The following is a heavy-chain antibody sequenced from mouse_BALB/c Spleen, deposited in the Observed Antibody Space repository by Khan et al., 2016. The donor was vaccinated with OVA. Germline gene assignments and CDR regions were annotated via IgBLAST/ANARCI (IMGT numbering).Heavy chain of an antibody. V-gene: IGHV2-6-4*01. CDR1: GFSLSRYN. Sequence: QVQLKQSGPGLVAPSQSLSITCTVSGFSLSRYNIHWVRQPPGKGLEWLGMIWGGGGTDYNSTLKSRLSINKDNSKNQVFLKMNSLQTDDTAMYFCARAYYRYDGYYAMDYWGQGTSVTVSS. J-gene: IGHJ4*01. CDR3: ARAYYRYDGYYAMDY. D-gene: IGHD2-14*01. CDR2: IWGGGGT.